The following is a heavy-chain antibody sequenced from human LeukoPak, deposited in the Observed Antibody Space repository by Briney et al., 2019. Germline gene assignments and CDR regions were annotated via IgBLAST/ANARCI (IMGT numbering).Heavy chain of an antibody. CDR1: GFTFSSYS. D-gene: IGHD6-19*01. V-gene: IGHV3-21*01. CDR2: ISSKSTYI. Sequence: GGSLRLSCTASGFTFSSYSMNWVRQAPGKGLEWVSSISSKSTYIYYADSVKGRFTISRDNAKSSLYLQMNSLRAEDTAIYYCARIRIAVAGITDYWGQGTLVTVSS. J-gene: IGHJ4*02. CDR3: ARIRIAVAGITDY.